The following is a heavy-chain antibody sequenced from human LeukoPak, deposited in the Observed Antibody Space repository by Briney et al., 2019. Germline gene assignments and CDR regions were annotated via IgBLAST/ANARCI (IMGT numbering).Heavy chain of an antibody. J-gene: IGHJ4*02. CDR3: TRVSGGYDVSDY. V-gene: IGHV3-7*03. D-gene: IGHD3-3*01. Sequence: PGGSLRLSCAASGFTFSSYWMSWVRQAPGKGLEGVANIKQDGSQKYYVDSVEGRFTISRDNAKNSLYLQMNTLRADDTAVYYCTRVSGGYDVSDYWGQGTLVTVSS. CDR2: IKQDGSQK. CDR1: GFTFSSYW.